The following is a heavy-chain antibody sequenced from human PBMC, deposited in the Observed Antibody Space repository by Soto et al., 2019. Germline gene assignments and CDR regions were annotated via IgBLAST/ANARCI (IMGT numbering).Heavy chain of an antibody. V-gene: IGHV3-66*01. CDR1: GFTVSRNY. Sequence: EVRLVESGGGLVQPGGSLRLSCAASGFTVSRNYMKWVRQAPGKGLEWVSLIYSTGSTDYADSVKGRFTISRDSSKNTLYLQMNNLRVEDTAVYYCGRDQGPTVTQSGDYWGRGTLVTVSS. D-gene: IGHD4-17*01. CDR3: GRDQGPTVTQSGDY. CDR2: IYSTGST. J-gene: IGHJ4*02.